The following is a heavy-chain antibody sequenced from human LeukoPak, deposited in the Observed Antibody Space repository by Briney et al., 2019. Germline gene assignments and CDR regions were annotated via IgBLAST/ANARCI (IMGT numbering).Heavy chain of an antibody. J-gene: IGHJ4*02. V-gene: IGHV4-59*08. CDR3: ARHRAYSSSSPFDY. CDR1: GGSISSLY. D-gene: IGHD6-6*01. CDR2: IYYTGST. Sequence: SETLSLTCSVSGGSISSLYWSWIRQPPGKGLVWIGYIYYTGSTNYNPSLKSRVTMFVDMSKNQFSLRLSSVTAADTAVYYCARHRAYSSSSPFDYWGQGTLVTVSS.